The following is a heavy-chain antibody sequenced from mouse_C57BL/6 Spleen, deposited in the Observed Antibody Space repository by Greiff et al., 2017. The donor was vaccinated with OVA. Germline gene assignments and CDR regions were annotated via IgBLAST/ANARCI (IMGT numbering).Heavy chain of an antibody. J-gene: IGHJ1*03. V-gene: IGHV1-64*01. CDR3: AREKITTVVARGYFDV. CDR2: IHPNSGST. D-gene: IGHD1-1*01. CDR1: GYTFTSYW. Sequence: QVQLKQPGAELVKPGASVKLSCKASGYTFTSYWMHWVKQRPGQGLEWIGMIHPNSGSTNYNEKFKSKATLTVDKSSSTAYMQLSSLTSEDSAVYYCAREKITTVVARGYFDVWGTGTTVTVSS.